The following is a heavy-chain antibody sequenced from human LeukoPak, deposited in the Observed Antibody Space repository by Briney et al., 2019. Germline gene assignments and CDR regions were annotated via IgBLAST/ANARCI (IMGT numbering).Heavy chain of an antibody. CDR3: ASLDSSGYVFDY. Sequence: PGGSLRLSCVASGFTFSDYYMSWVRQAPGKGLEWVSVVYSGGSTYYADSVKGRFTISRDYSKNTLYLQMNSLRAEDTAVYYCASLDSSGYVFDYWGQGTLVTVSS. D-gene: IGHD3-22*01. CDR2: VYSGGST. V-gene: IGHV3-53*01. J-gene: IGHJ4*02. CDR1: GFTFSDYY.